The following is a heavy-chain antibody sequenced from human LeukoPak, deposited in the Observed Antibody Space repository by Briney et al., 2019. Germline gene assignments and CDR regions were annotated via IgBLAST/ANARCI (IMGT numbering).Heavy chain of an antibody. CDR2: IKEDGSEN. D-gene: IGHD3-10*01. J-gene: IGHJ4*02. V-gene: IGHV3-7*01. CDR3: ARGAGVFFDN. CDR1: RFTISSYG. Sequence: GGSLRLSCEASRFTISSYGMTWLRQAPGKGLEWVAYIKEDGSENFYVGSVKGRFTISRDNARKSVYLQMNSLRVEDTAVYYCARGAGVFFDNWGQGTLVTVSS.